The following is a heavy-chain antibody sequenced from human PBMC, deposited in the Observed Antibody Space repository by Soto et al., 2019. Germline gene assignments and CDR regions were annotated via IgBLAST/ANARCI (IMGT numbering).Heavy chain of an antibody. CDR1: GFTFSSYG. D-gene: IGHD1-1*01. CDR3: AKDRYPWGLDAFDI. V-gene: IGHV3-30*18. J-gene: IGHJ3*02. Sequence: WGSLRLPWAVAGFTFSSYGMHWVRQAPGKGLEWVAVISYDGSNKYYADSVKGRFTISRDNSKNTLYLQMNSLRAEDTAVYYCAKDRYPWGLDAFDIWGQGTMVTVSS. CDR2: ISYDGSNK.